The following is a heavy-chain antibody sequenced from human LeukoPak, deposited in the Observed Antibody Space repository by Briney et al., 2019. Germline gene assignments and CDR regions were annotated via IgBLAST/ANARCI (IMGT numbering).Heavy chain of an antibody. V-gene: IGHV3-9*01. Sequence: AGGSPRLSCEASGYTFDDYAMHWVRQAPGKGLEWVSAISWNSGSISYADSVKGRFTISRDNGKNSLYLQMNSLRTEDTALYYCAKGHTYGLGESYLDFWGQGTLVSVSS. D-gene: IGHD5-18*01. CDR1: GYTFDDYA. CDR3: AKGHTYGLGESYLDF. J-gene: IGHJ4*02. CDR2: ISWNSGSI.